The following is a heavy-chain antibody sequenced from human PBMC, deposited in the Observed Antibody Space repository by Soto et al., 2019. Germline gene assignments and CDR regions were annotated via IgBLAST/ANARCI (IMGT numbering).Heavy chain of an antibody. CDR2: INPSGGST. CDR1: GYTFSTYY. V-gene: IGHV1-46*01. Sequence: ASVKVSCKASGYTFSTYYMHWVRQAPGQGYEWMGIINPSGGSTTYAQKFQGRVTITADESTSTAYMELSSLRSEDTAVYYCARESRYCSGGSCYFLPGIDYWGQGTLVTVSS. D-gene: IGHD2-15*01. CDR3: ARESRYCSGGSCYFLPGIDY. J-gene: IGHJ4*02.